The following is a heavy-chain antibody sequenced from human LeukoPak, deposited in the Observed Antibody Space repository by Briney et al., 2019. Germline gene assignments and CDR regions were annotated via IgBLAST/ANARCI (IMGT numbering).Heavy chain of an antibody. J-gene: IGHJ3*02. D-gene: IGHD5-24*01. CDR1: GFTFSSYW. CDR2: IKQDGSEK. CDR3: ARVGGWLLRAFDI. V-gene: IGHV3-7*01. Sequence: QAGGSLRLYCAASGFTFSSYWMSWVRQAPGKGLEWVANIKQDGSEKYYVDSVKGRFTISRDNAKNSLYLQMNSLRAEDTAVYYCARVGGWLLRAFDIWGQGTMVTVSS.